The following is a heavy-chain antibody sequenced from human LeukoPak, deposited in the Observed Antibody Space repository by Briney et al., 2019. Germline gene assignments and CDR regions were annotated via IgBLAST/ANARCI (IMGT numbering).Heavy chain of an antibody. D-gene: IGHD5-12*01. CDR1: GGSISSDSYY. CDR3: ARQVGGYSGPPPTVDY. Sequence: PSETLSLTCTVSGGSISSDSYYWGWIRQPPGKGLEWIGSIYYSGSTYYNPSLKSRVTISVDTSKNQFSQKLSSLTAADTAVYYCARQVGGYSGPPPTVDYWGQGTLVTVSS. V-gene: IGHV4-39*01. CDR2: IYYSGST. J-gene: IGHJ4*02.